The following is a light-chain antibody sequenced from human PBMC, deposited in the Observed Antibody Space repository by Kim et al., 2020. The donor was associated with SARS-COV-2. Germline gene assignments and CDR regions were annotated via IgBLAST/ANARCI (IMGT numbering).Light chain of an antibody. J-gene: IGKJ2*03. CDR2: WAS. CDR3: HQYYSSPPS. CDR1: QTILYNSNNMNY. Sequence: SATLNCKSSQTILYNSNNMNYLAWYQQKPGQPPKVLIYWASTRESGVPDRFSGSVSGTDFTLTISSLQAEYVAVYYCHQYYSSPPSFGQGTKLEIK. V-gene: IGKV4-1*01.